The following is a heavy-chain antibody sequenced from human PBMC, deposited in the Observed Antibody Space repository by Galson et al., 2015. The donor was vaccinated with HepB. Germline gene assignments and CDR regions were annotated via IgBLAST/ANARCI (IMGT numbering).Heavy chain of an antibody. J-gene: IGHJ4*02. CDR1: GGTFSSYA. CDR2: IIPILGIA. Sequence: SVKVSCKASGGTFSSYAISWVRQAPGQGLEWMGRIIPILGIANYAQKFQGRVTITADKSTSTAYMELSSLRSEDTAVYYCGRGVGGARFPYYFDYWGQGTLVTVSS. V-gene: IGHV1-69*04. CDR3: GRGVGGARFPYYFDY. D-gene: IGHD3-16*01.